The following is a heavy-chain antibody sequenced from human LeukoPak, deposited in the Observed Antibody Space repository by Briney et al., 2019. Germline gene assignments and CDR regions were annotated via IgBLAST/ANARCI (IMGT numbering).Heavy chain of an antibody. CDR2: ISGSGGST. D-gene: IGHD3-16*01. CDR1: GFTFSSYA. CDR3: AKDRYDYVWGSTDFHY. J-gene: IGHJ4*02. V-gene: IGHV3-23*01. Sequence: GGSLRLSCAASGFTFSSYAMSWVRQAPGKGLEWVSAISGSGGSTYYADSVKGRFTISRDNSKNTLYLQMNSLRAEDTAVYYCAKDRYDYVWGSTDFHYGGQGTLVTVSS.